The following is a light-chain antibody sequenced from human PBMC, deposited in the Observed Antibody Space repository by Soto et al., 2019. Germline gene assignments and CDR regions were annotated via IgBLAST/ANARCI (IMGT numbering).Light chain of an antibody. V-gene: IGKV3-20*01. CDR3: QQYGSSLGWT. CDR1: QSVSSSD. J-gene: IGKJ1*01. Sequence: EIVLTQSPGTLSLSPGERATLSCRASQSVSSSDLAWYQQKPGQAPRLLIYGASSRATGIPDRFSGSGSGTAFTITISTLEPEDFAVYYCQQYGSSLGWTFGQGTKVEIK. CDR2: GAS.